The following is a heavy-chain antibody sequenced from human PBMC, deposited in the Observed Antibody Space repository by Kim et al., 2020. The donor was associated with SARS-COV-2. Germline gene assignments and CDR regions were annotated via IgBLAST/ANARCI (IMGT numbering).Heavy chain of an antibody. CDR3: ARARMVITQYYFDY. D-gene: IGHD3-22*01. J-gene: IGHJ4*02. V-gene: IGHV1-69*01. Sequence: AQKFQGRVTITADESTSTAYMELSSLRFEDTAVYYCARARMVITQYYFDYWGQGTLVTVSS.